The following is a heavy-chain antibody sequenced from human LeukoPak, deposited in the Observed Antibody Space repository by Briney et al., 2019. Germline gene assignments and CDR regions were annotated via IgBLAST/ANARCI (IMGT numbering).Heavy chain of an antibody. CDR3: ARGLAAAGTRGPY. J-gene: IGHJ4*02. V-gene: IGHV3-21*01. D-gene: IGHD6-13*01. CDR1: GFIFSSDS. CDR2: ISSTGAYI. Sequence: PGGSLRLSCAPSGFIFSSDSMIWVRQAPGKGLEWVSSISSTGAYIYYADSLKGRFTISRDNAKNSLYLQMNSLRADDTAVYYCARGLAAAGTRGPYWGQGTLVTVSS.